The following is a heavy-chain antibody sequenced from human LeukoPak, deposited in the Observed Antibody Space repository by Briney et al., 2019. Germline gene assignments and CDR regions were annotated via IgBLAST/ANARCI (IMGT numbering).Heavy chain of an antibody. CDR3: ARVRGSLHWFDP. Sequence: SETLSLTCTVSGGSISSGSYYWRWIRQPAGTGLECIGRIYTSGSTNYNPSLKSRVTISVDTSKNQFSLKLSSVVAADTAVDYCARVRGSLHWFDPWCQGTLVTVSS. V-gene: IGHV4-61*02. CDR2: IYTSGST. J-gene: IGHJ5*02. D-gene: IGHD2-15*01. CDR1: GGSISSGSYY.